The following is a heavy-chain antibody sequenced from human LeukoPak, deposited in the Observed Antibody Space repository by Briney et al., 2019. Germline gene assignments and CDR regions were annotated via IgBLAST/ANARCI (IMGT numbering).Heavy chain of an antibody. J-gene: IGHJ4*02. CDR1: GFTFNTYA. CDR2: ISYDGANK. CDR3: ARDAGEHYFDY. D-gene: IGHD3-10*01. Sequence: GRSLRLPCAASGFTFNTYALNWVRQAPGKGLEWVAVISYDGANKYYGDSVKGRFTISRDNSQNTLYLQMNSLRVEDTGFYYCARDAGEHYFDYWGQGTLVTVSS. V-gene: IGHV3-30*04.